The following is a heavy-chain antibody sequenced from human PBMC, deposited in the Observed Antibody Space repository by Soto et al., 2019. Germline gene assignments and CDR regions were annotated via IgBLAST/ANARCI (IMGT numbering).Heavy chain of an antibody. CDR3: ARAWCGGDCYVYNFDY. CDR2: ISFDGKNH. V-gene: IGHV3-30*04. J-gene: IGHJ4*02. Sequence: QVRLVESGGGVVQPGKSLTLSCAASGFIFSNYAMHWVGQAPGKGLEWVALISFDGKNHFYADSVKGRFTVSRDDSKNMLCLQMNSLRPDDTAVYYCARAWCGGDCYVYNFDYWGQGTLVPVSS. D-gene: IGHD2-21*02. CDR1: GFIFSNYA.